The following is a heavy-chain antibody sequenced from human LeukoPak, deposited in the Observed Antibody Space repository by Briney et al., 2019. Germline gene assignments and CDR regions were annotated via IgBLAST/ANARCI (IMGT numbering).Heavy chain of an antibody. CDR3: ARMGEYCSAGSCYTDY. D-gene: IGHD2-15*01. Sequence: SETLSLTCAVYGGSFSGYYWSWIRQPPGKGLEWIGEINHSGGTNYNPSLKSRVTISVDTSKNQFSLKLSSVTAADTAVYYCARMGEYCSAGSCYTDYWGQGTLVTVSS. J-gene: IGHJ4*02. CDR2: INHSGGT. CDR1: GGSFSGYY. V-gene: IGHV4-34*01.